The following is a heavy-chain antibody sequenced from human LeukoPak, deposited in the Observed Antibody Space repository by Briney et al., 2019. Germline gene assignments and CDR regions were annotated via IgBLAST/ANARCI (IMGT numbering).Heavy chain of an antibody. J-gene: IGHJ4*02. CDR1: GFTFSSYA. Sequence: GGSLRLSCAASGFTFSSYAMNWVRQAPGKGLEGVSVISGSGSSTYYADSVKGRFTISRDNSKNTLYLQMNSLRAEDAALYYCAKAHSSGWYVIFDYWGQGTLVTVSS. CDR2: ISGSGSST. D-gene: IGHD6-19*01. CDR3: AKAHSSGWYVIFDY. V-gene: IGHV3-23*01.